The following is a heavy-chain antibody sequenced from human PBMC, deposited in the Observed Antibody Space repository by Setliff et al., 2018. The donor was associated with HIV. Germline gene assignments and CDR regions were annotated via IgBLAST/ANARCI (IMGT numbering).Heavy chain of an antibody. CDR3: AKLTPFDY. J-gene: IGHJ4*02. CDR1: GGSISSYY. Sequence: SETLSLTCTVSGGSISSYYWSWIRQPPGKGLEWIGYIYYSGSTNYNPSLKGRVTISVATSKNQFSLKLTSVTAADTAVYYCAKLTPFDYWGQGTLVTVSS. CDR2: IYYSGST. V-gene: IGHV4-59*12. D-gene: IGHD7-27*01.